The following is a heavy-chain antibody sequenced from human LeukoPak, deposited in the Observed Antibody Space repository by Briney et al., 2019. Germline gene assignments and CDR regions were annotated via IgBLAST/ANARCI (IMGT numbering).Heavy chain of an antibody. CDR1: GFTFSSYG. CDR2: ISYDGSNK. V-gene: IGHV3-30*18. Sequence: PGGSLTLSCAASGFTFSSYGMHWVRQAPGKGLEGVAVISYDGSNKYYADSVKGRFTIYRENSKNTLYLQMNSLRAEDTPVYYCAKDLVLLYFDWLIPGSDYWGQGTLVTVSS. J-gene: IGHJ4*02. D-gene: IGHD3-9*01. CDR3: AKDLVLLYFDWLIPGSDY.